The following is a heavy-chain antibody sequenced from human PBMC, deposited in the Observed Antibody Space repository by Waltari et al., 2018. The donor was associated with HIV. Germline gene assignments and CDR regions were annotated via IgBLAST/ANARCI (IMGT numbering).Heavy chain of an antibody. D-gene: IGHD3-22*01. CDR1: GYTFTTYL. V-gene: IGHV5-51*03. CDR3: ARLFYYDTTGYINNAFDI. J-gene: IGHJ3*02. CDR2: IYPFDSDT. Sequence: EVQLVQSGAEVRKSGESLKISCKASGYTFTTYLTAWVAHMSGEGLEWMGIIYPFDSDTRYNPSFEGQITISADKSLATAYLEWSNLNASDAAIYYCARLFYYDTTGYINNAFDIWGQGTVVTVS.